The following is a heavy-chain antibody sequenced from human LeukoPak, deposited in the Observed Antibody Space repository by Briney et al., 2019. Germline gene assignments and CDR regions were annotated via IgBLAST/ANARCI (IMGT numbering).Heavy chain of an antibody. CDR2: INHSGST. CDR3: ARGSYYYDSSGYLGEVFDY. CDR1: GGSISSGDYY. D-gene: IGHD3-22*01. V-gene: IGHV4-39*07. Sequence: SETLSLTCTVSGGSISSGDYYWSWIRQPPGKGLEWIGEINHSGSTNYNPSLKSRVTISVDTSKNQFSLKLSSVTAADTAVYYCARGSYYYDSSGYLGEVFDYWGQGTLVTVSS. J-gene: IGHJ4*02.